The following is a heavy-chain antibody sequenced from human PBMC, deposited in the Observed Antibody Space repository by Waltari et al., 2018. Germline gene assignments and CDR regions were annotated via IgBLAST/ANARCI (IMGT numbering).Heavy chain of an antibody. V-gene: IGHV5-51*03. J-gene: IGHJ5*02. CDR2: IYPGDPDA. CDR1: GYTFTNYW. CDR3: AREGSSWLTSKWLDP. D-gene: IGHD6-13*01. Sequence: EVQLVQSGAEVKKSGESLKISCKASGYTFTNYWIGWVRQKPGKGLEWIGLIYPGDPDARHSPSFEGHVTISVDKSIRTVYLQWTRLRASDTAMYYCAREGSSWLTSKWLDPWGQGTLVTVSS.